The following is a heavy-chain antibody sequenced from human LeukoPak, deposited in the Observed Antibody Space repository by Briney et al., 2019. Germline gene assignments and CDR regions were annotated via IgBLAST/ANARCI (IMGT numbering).Heavy chain of an antibody. CDR3: ARDQEGFDY. CDR1: GYTFISNY. V-gene: IGHV1-46*01. Sequence: GASVKVSCKASGYTFISNYIHWVRQAPGQGLEWMGMIYPRDGSTSYAQKFQGRVTVTRDTSTSTVHMELSGLGSEDTAVYYCARDQEGFDYWGQGTLVTVSS. CDR2: IYPRDGST. J-gene: IGHJ4*02.